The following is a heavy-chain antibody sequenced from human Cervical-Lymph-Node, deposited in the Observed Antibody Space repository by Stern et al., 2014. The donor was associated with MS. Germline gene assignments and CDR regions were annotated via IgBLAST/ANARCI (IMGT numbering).Heavy chain of an antibody. Sequence: EDQLMESGGGLVQPGGSLRLSCAASGFTFSSYAMSWVRPAPGKGLEWVSAISGRGGSTYYADSVKGRFTISRDNSKNTLYLQMNSLRAEDTAVYYCAKDHGSRDISHYYGMDVWGQGTTVTVSS. V-gene: IGHV3-23*01. CDR3: AKDHGSRDISHYYGMDV. CDR1: GFTFSSYA. CDR2: ISGRGGST. J-gene: IGHJ6*02. D-gene: IGHD2-2*01.